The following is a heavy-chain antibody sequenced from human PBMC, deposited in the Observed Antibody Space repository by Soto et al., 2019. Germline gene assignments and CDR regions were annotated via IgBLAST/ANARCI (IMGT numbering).Heavy chain of an antibody. CDR1: GASVSSGNW. J-gene: IGHJ4*02. Sequence: QVQLQESGPGLLKPSGTLFLTCAVSGASVSSGNWWSWVRQPPGKGLEWIGEMHPSGNTNYNPSLNSRVSVSVDKSKNQLTLPLNSLAAADTAVYFCARHGDYFFDFWGQGTLVIVSS. D-gene: IGHD2-21*01. CDR3: ARHGDYFFDF. V-gene: IGHV4-4*02. CDR2: MHPSGNT.